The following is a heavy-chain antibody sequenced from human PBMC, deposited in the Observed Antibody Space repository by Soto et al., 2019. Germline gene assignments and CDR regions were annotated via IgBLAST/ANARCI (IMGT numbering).Heavy chain of an antibody. CDR1: GGSISSYY. CDR3: ARAGSSSYWFDP. CDR2: IYYSGST. D-gene: IGHD6-6*01. J-gene: IGHJ5*02. V-gene: IGHV4-59*01. Sequence: PSETLSLTCTVSGGSISSYYWSWIRRPPGKGLEWIGYIYYSGSTNYNPSLKSRVTISVDTSKNQFSLKLSSVTAADTAVYYCARAGSSSYWFDPWGQGTLVTVSS.